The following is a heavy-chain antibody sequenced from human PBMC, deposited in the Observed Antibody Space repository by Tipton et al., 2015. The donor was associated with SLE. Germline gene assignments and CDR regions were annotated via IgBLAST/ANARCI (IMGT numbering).Heavy chain of an antibody. CDR1: GDSFSGYY. Sequence: TLSLTCTVSGDSFSGYYWTWIRQPPGKGLEWIGNIYYSGSTNYNPSLKSRVTISVDTSKNQFSLKLSSVTAADTAVYYCARAPGLDRDYYYYYYMDVWGKGTTVTVSS. CDR2: IYYSGST. J-gene: IGHJ6*03. V-gene: IGHV4-59*12. CDR3: ARAPGLDRDYYYYYYMDV. D-gene: IGHD3/OR15-3a*01.